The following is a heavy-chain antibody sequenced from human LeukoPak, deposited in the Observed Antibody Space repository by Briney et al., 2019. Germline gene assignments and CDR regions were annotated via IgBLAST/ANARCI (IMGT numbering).Heavy chain of an antibody. CDR2: INHSGST. J-gene: IGHJ5*02. Sequence: SETLSLTCAVYGGSFSGYYWSWIRQPPGKGLEWIGEINHSGSTNCNPSLKSRVTISVDTSKNQFSLKLSSVTAADTAVYYCARLTSSWGVNWFDPWGQGTLVTVSS. CDR3: ARLTSSWGVNWFDP. V-gene: IGHV4-34*01. CDR1: GGSFSGYY. D-gene: IGHD6-13*01.